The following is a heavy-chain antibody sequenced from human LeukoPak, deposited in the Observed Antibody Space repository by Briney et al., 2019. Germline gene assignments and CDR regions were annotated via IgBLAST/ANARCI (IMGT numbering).Heavy chain of an antibody. CDR3: ASGDYFGSGSYYALGY. CDR1: GYTLTSYG. J-gene: IGHJ4*02. CDR2: ISAHNGDT. D-gene: IGHD3-10*01. V-gene: IGHV1-18*01. Sequence: GASVKVSCKASGYTLTSYGISWVRQAPGQGLEWMGWISAHNGDTNYAQKLQGRVTMTTDTSTSTAYMEMRSLRSDDTAVYYCASGDYFGSGSYYALGYWGQGTLVTVSS.